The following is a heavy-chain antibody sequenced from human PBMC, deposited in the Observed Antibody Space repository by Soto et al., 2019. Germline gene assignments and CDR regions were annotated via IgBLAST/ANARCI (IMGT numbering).Heavy chain of an antibody. D-gene: IGHD3-3*01. V-gene: IGHV4-34*01. CDR1: GGSFSGYY. Sequence: QVHLQQWGAGLLKPSETLSLTCAVYGGSFSGYYWSWIRQPPGKGLEWIGDINHSGSTNYNPSLERRITISVDTSKNQFSLKLSSVTAADTAVYYCASPYYDFWSGPPWGTQKYYFDFWGQGTLVTVSS. CDR3: ASPYYDFWSGPPWGTQKYYFDF. J-gene: IGHJ4*02. CDR2: INHSGST.